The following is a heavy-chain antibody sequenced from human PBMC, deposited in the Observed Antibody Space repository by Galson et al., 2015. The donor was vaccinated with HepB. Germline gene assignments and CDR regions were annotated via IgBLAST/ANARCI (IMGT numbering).Heavy chain of an antibody. J-gene: IGHJ3*02. V-gene: IGHV3-21*01. CDR1: GFTFSSYS. CDR2: ISSSSSYI. CDR3: ARDGRPEGAFDI. Sequence: SLRLSCAASGFTFSSYSMNWVRQAPGKGLEWVSSISSSSSYIYYADSVKGRFTISRDNAKNSLYLQMNSLRAEDTAVYYCARDGRPEGAFDIWGQGTMVTVSS. D-gene: IGHD1-26*01.